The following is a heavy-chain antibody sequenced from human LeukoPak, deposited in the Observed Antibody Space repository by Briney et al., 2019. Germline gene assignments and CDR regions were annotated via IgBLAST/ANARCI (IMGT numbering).Heavy chain of an antibody. Sequence: ASVKVSCKASGGTFSSYAISWVRQAPGQGLEWMGRIIPILGIANYAQKFQGRVTITADKSTSTAYMELSSLRSEDTAVYYCARARRRGYDYKLDYWGQGTLVTVSS. D-gene: IGHD5-12*01. CDR3: ARARRRGYDYKLDY. CDR1: GGTFSSYA. V-gene: IGHV1-69*04. CDR2: IIPILGIA. J-gene: IGHJ4*02.